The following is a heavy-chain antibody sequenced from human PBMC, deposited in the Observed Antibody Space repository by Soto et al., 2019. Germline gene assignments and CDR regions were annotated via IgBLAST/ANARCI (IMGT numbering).Heavy chain of an antibody. J-gene: IGHJ6*02. CDR2: ISSGSEYI. D-gene: IGHD6-13*01. CDR1: GFTFSTYG. V-gene: IGHV3-21*01. Sequence: EMQLVESGGGLVKPGGSLRLSCAASGFTFSTYGMNWVRQAPGKGLEWVSSISSGSEYIYYADSLKGRLTISRDNARNSLYLQLNRLRAEDTAVYYWATDGAAGSVMEVWGQGTTVTVSS. CDR3: ATDGAAGSVMEV.